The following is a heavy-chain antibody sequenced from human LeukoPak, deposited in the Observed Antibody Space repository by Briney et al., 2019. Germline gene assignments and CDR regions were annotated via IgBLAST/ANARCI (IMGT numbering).Heavy chain of an antibody. J-gene: IGHJ4*02. CDR1: GGSPSTTNYY. V-gene: IGHV4-39*01. D-gene: IGHD3-22*01. Sequence: SETLSLTCTVSGGSPSTTNYYWGWIRQPPGKGLEWIGTIYYTGSTYDNPSLKSRVTVSVDTSKNQFSLKLSSVTASDTAVYYCARLLYDRSGYYYFDYWGQGTLVTVSS. CDR2: IYYTGST. CDR3: ARLLYDRSGYYYFDY.